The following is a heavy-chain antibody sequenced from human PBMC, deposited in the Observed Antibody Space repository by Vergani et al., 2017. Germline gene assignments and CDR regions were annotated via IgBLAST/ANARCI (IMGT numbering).Heavy chain of an antibody. CDR1: GFTFSSYS. CDR2: ISSSSSTI. J-gene: IGHJ1*01. Sequence: EVQLVESGGGLVQPGGSLRLSCAASGFTFSSYSMNWVRKAPGKGLEWVSYISSSSSTIYYADSVKGRFTISRDNAKNSLYLQMNSLRAEDTALYYCAKDIDWRLDYGDYKGSLFQLWGQGTLVTVSS. V-gene: IGHV3-48*04. D-gene: IGHD4-17*01. CDR3: AKDIDWRLDYGDYKGSLFQL.